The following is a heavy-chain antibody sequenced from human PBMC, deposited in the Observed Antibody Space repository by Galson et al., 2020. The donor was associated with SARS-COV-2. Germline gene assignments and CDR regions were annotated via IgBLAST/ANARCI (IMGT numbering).Heavy chain of an antibody. CDR3: AGDARYYDILTGYYPPYYYYGMDV. CDR2: IWYDGSNK. Sequence: LLLTCAASGFTFSSYGMHWVRQAPGKGLEWVAVIWYDGSNKYYADSVKGRFTISRDNSKNTLYLQMNSLRAEDTAVYYCAGDARYYDILTGYYPPYYYYGMDVWGQGTTVTVSS. D-gene: IGHD3-9*01. V-gene: IGHV3-33*01. CDR1: GFTFSSYG. J-gene: IGHJ6*02.